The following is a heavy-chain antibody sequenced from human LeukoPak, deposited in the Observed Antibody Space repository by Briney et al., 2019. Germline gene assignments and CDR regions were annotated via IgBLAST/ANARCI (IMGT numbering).Heavy chain of an antibody. J-gene: IGHJ4*02. CDR1: GGSFSGYY. CDR3: ARVIDYDISGYYLGY. D-gene: IGHD3-22*01. Sequence: SETLSLTCAVYGGSFSGYYWSWIRQPPGKGLEWIGEINDSGSTSCSPSLKSRVSISVDTSKNQFSLKLSSVTAADTAVYYCARVIDYDISGYYLGYWGQGTLVTVSS. V-gene: IGHV4-34*01. CDR2: INDSGST.